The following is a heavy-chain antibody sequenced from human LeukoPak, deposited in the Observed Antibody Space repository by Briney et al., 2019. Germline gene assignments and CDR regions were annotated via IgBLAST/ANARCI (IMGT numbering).Heavy chain of an antibody. CDR3: ARSGIAVAGTAFDY. CDR1: GDSISSYY. Sequence: SETLSLTCTVSGDSISSYYWSWVRQPAGKGLEWVGRIYTSGSTNYNPSLKSRVTMSVDTSKNQFSLKLSSVTAADTAVYYCARSGIAVAGTAFDYWGQGTLVTVSS. D-gene: IGHD6-19*01. J-gene: IGHJ4*02. V-gene: IGHV4-4*07. CDR2: IYTSGST.